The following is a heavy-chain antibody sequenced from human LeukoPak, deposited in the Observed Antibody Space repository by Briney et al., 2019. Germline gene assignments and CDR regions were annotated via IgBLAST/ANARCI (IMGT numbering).Heavy chain of an antibody. Sequence: GASVKVSCKASGYTLTSYDMTWVRQAPGQGLEWMGWLNTNTGNPTYAQGFTGRFVFSLDTSVNTAYLHINNLKAEDTAVYYCARDRWFGELRQRNWFDPWGQGTLVTVSS. V-gene: IGHV7-4-1*02. D-gene: IGHD3-10*01. CDR3: ARDRWFGELRQRNWFDP. CDR2: LNTNTGNP. J-gene: IGHJ5*02. CDR1: GYTLTSYD.